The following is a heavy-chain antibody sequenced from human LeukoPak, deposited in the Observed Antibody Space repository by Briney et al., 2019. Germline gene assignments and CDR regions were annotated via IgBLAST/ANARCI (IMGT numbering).Heavy chain of an antibody. CDR1: GGSISSYY. V-gene: IGHV4-4*07. J-gene: IGHJ5*02. D-gene: IGHD3-22*01. CDR3: ARNTEYYYDSSGYYGDDWFDP. Sequence: PSETLSLXCTVSGGSISSYYWSWIRRPAGKGLEWIGRIYTSGSTNYNPSLKSRVTMSVDTSKNQFSLKLSSVTAADTAVYYCARNTEYYYDSSGYYGDDWFDPWGQGTLVTVSS. CDR2: IYTSGST.